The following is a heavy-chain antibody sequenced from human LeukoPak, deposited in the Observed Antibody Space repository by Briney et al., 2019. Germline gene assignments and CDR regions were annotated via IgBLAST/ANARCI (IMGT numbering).Heavy chain of an antibody. V-gene: IGHV1-69*05. CDR2: IIPIFGTA. CDR3: ARAYCSSTSCYTYWFDP. D-gene: IGHD2-2*02. CDR1: GGTFSSYA. Sequence: ASVKVSCKASGGTFSSYAISWVRQAPGQGLEWMGGIIPIFGTASYAQKFQGRVTITTDESTSTAYMELSSLRSEDTAVYYCARAYCSSTSCYTYWFDPWGQGTLVTVSS. J-gene: IGHJ5*02.